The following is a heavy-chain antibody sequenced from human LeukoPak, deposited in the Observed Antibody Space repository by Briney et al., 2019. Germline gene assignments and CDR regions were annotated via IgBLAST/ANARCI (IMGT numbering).Heavy chain of an antibody. CDR3: ARANWGSVALDD. CDR1: GGSISSYY. Sequence: SETLSPTSTVSGGSISSYYWSWIRQPPGKGLEWIGYIYYSGSTNYNPSLKSRVTISVDTSKNQFSLKVSSVTAADTAVYYCARANWGSVALDDWGQGTLVTVSS. CDR2: IYYSGST. D-gene: IGHD7-27*01. J-gene: IGHJ4*02. V-gene: IGHV4-59*01.